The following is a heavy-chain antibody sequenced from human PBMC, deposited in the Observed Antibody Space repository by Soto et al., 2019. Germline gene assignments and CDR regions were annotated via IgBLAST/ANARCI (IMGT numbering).Heavy chain of an antibody. Sequence: GGSLRLSCSASGFTFSSYAMHWVRQAPGKGLEYVSAISSNGGSTYYADSVKGRFTISRDNSKNTLYLQMSSLRAEDTAVYYCVKESNSSGWPARPYFDYWGQGTLVTVSS. CDR2: ISSNGGST. CDR1: GFTFSSYA. V-gene: IGHV3-64D*08. J-gene: IGHJ4*02. D-gene: IGHD6-19*01. CDR3: VKESNSSGWPARPYFDY.